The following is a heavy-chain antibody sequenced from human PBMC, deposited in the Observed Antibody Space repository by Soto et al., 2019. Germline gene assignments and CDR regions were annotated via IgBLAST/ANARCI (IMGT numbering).Heavy chain of an antibody. CDR2: IKQDGSEK. J-gene: IGHJ6*02. Sequence: EVQLVESGGGLVQPGGSLRLSCAASGFTFSSYWMSWVRQAPGKGLEWVANIKQDGSEKYYVDSVKGRFTISRDNAKNSLYLQMNSLRAEDTAVYYCARDPRSGIQLWFLSYGMDVWGQGTTVTVSS. V-gene: IGHV3-7*03. CDR1: GFTFSSYW. CDR3: ARDPRSGIQLWFLSYGMDV. D-gene: IGHD5-18*01.